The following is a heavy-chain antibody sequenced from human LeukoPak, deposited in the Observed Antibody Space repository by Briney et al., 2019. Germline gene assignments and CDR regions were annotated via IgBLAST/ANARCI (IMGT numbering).Heavy chain of an antibody. D-gene: IGHD5-24*01. CDR3: AKSGYNRFDY. V-gene: IGHV3-30*04. CDR1: GFTFISYA. J-gene: IGHJ4*02. CDR2: ISSDGSNQ. Sequence: GGSLRLSCAASGFTFISYAMHWVRQAPGKGLEWVAVISSDGSNQYYADSVKGRFTISRDNSKNTLYLQMNSLRAEDTAVYYCAKSGYNRFDYWGQGTLVTVSS.